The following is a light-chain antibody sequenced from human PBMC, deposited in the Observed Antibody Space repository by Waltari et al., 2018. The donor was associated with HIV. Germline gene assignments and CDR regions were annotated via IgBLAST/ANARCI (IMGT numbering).Light chain of an antibody. CDR1: KSISSH. V-gene: IGKV3-15*01. CDR2: AAS. CDR3: LQYTFWPPYT. Sequence: EIVMTQFPGTLSVSPGERATLPCRASKSISSHLAWYHQKPGQAPRLLIYAASNRATSIPARFSGSGSGTDFTLTISSLQPEDFAVYYCLQYTFWPPYTFGQGTKLEMK. J-gene: IGKJ2*01.